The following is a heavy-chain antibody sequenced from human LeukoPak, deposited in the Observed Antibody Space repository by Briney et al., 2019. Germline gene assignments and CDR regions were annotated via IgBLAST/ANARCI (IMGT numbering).Heavy chain of an antibody. CDR1: GFTVSSNY. D-gene: IGHD3-3*01. CDR2: IYCGGST. J-gene: IGHJ5*02. V-gene: IGHV3-66*01. Sequence: GGSLRLSCAASGFTVSSNYMSWVRQAPGKGLEWVSVIYCGGSTYYADSVKGRFTISRDNYNNTLYLQKNSLRAEDTAVYYCARDLITIFGGGEGFEPWGQGTLVTVSS. CDR3: ARDLITIFGGGEGFEP.